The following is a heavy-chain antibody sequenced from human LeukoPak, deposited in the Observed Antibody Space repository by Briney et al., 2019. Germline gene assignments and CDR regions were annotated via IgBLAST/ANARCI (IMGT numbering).Heavy chain of an antibody. CDR3: TTASIETYGD. V-gene: IGHV3-15*01. CDR2: IKSKSDGGTI. J-gene: IGHJ4*02. CDR1: GFTFSSAW. D-gene: IGHD4-17*01. Sequence: GGSLRLSCAASGFTFSSAWMNWGRQAPGKGLEWVGRIKSKSDGGTIEYAAPVTGRFTISRDDSKNTLSLYMTNLKTDDTAVYYCTTASIETYGDWGQGTLVTVSS.